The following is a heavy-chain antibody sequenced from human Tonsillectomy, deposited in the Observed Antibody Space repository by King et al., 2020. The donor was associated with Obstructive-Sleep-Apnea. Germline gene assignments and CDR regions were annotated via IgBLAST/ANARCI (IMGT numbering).Heavy chain of an antibody. CDR2: IYPGDSDT. CDR1: GYSFTSYW. V-gene: IGHV5-51*01. Sequence: QLVQSGAEVKKPGESLKISCKGSGYSFTSYWIGWVRQMPGKGLEWMGIIYPGDSDTRYSPSFQGQVTISADKSISTAYLQWSSLKASDTAMYYCASLDYYGSGSYVFYRSGGFDPWGQGTLVTVSS. CDR3: ASLDYYGSGSYVFYRSGGFDP. D-gene: IGHD3-10*01. J-gene: IGHJ5*02.